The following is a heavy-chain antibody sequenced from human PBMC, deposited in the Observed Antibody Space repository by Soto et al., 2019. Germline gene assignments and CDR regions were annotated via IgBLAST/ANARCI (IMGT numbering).Heavy chain of an antibody. D-gene: IGHD1-26*01. CDR3: AKGGLSRSGSSPLYYFDY. CDR2: ISGSGGST. J-gene: IGHJ4*02. Sequence: MSWVRQAPGKGLEWVSAISGSGGSTYYADSVKGRFTISRDNSKNTLYLQMNSLRAEDTAVYYCAKGGLSRSGSSPLYYFDYWGQGTLVTVSS. V-gene: IGHV3-23*01.